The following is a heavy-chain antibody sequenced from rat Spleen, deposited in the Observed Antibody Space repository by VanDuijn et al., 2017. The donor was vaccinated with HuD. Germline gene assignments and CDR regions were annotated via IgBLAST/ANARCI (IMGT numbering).Heavy chain of an antibody. J-gene: IGHJ2*01. CDR3: TTFLDY. Sequence: EVQLVESGGGLVQPGRSLKLSCAASGFTFSNYGMAWVRQAPTKGLEWVASITNSGGSTYYRDSVKGRFTISRDNAKSTLYLQMDSLRSEDTATYYCTTFLDYWGQGVMVTVSS. CDR1: GFTFSNYG. V-gene: IGHV5-27*01. CDR2: ITNSGGST.